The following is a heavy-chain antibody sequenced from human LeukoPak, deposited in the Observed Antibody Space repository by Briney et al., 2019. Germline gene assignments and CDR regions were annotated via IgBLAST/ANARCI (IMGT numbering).Heavy chain of an antibody. CDR3: ARKLGIAVGDYYYYDLDV. D-gene: IGHD6-19*01. Sequence: SETLSLTCTVSGGSVNSGDSFWSWIRQPPGKGLEWIGNIYYSGSTNYNPSLQSRVTVSIDTSKNQFSLKVRSVTPADTAVYYCARKLGIAVGDYYYYDLDVWGQGTTVTVSS. CDR2: IYYSGST. V-gene: IGHV4-61*08. J-gene: IGHJ6*02. CDR1: GGSVNSGDSF.